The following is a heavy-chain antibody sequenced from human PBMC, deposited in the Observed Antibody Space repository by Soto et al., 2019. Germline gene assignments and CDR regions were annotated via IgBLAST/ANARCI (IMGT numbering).Heavy chain of an antibody. D-gene: IGHD2-21*01. Sequence: GSLTLSCGDSGFTLMKFSVHWVRQAPGKGPEWVGAISSDGSIQSYGDSVMVRFTVSRDNSKNRVFLQMNVLRGDETGVYYCEEGHVGVIYSQLDIWGQGTMVTVSS. CDR1: GFTLMKFS. CDR2: ISSDGSIQ. J-gene: IGHJ3*02. CDR3: EEGHVGVIYSQLDI. V-gene: IGHV3-30*03.